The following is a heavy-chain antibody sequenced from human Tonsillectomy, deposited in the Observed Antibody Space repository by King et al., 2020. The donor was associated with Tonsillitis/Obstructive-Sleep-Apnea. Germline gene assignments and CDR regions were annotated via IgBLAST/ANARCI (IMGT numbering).Heavy chain of an antibody. J-gene: IGHJ6*03. Sequence: LQLVQSGAEVKKPGASLKISCKGSGYSFTNYWIGWVRQMPGKGLEWMGIIYPGDSDTRYSPSFQGQVTISADKSISTAYLQWSSLKASDTAMYYCATHTVPAANVDLGWNYYYMDVWGKGTTVTVPS. CDR3: ATHTVPAANVDLGWNYYYMDV. D-gene: IGHD2-2*01. CDR2: IYPGDSDT. CDR1: GYSFTNYW. V-gene: IGHV5-51*01.